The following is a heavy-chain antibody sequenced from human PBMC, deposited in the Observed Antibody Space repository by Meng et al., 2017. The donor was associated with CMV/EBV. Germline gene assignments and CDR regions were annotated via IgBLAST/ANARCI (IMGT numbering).Heavy chain of an antibody. CDR2: INWNGGST. V-gene: IGHV3-20*03. CDR3: ARFYYDSSGPLFDY. J-gene: IGHJ4*02. CDR1: GFTFDDYG. Sequence: ASGFTFDDYGMSWVSQGPGKGLEWVSGINWNGGSTGYADSVKGRFTISRDNAKNSLYLQMNSLRAEDTALYYCARFYYDSSGPLFDYWGQGTLVTVSS. D-gene: IGHD3-22*01.